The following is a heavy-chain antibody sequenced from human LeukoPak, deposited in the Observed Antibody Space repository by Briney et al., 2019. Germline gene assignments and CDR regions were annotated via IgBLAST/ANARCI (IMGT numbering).Heavy chain of an antibody. Sequence: SVKVSCKASGGTFSSYAISWVPQPPGQGLEWMGRIIPIFGTANYAQNFQGRVTITTDESTSTVYRELSSLRSEDTAVYYCARLAAAAPGFDYWGQGTLVTVSS. CDR2: IIPIFGTA. V-gene: IGHV1-69*05. D-gene: IGHD6-13*01. J-gene: IGHJ4*02. CDR1: GGTFSSYA. CDR3: ARLAAAAPGFDY.